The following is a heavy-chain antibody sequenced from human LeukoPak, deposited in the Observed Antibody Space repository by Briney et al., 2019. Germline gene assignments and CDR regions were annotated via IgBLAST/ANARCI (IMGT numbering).Heavy chain of an antibody. D-gene: IGHD7-27*01. J-gene: IGHJ3*02. CDR2: INPNGGST. Sequence: ASVKVSCKASAYTFNGYYIHWVRQAPGQGLDWMGWINPNGGSTKYAQRFQGRVTMTRDTSISTAYMELSRLTSDDTAVYYCARWPVTGDDAFDIWGQGTMVTVSS. CDR3: ARWPVTGDDAFDI. CDR1: AYTFNGYY. V-gene: IGHV1-2*02.